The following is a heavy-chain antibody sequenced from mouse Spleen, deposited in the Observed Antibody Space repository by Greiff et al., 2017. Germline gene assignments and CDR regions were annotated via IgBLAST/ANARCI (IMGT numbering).Heavy chain of an antibody. CDR1: GFTFSSYA. V-gene: IGHV5-9*04. CDR3: ARTDLHYAMDY. CDR2: ISSGGGNT. D-gene: IGHD2-1*01. Sequence: EVKLVESGGGLVKLGGSLKLSCAASGFTFSSYAMSWVRQTPEKRLEWVATISSGGGNTYYPDSVKGRFTISRDNAKNTLYLQMSSLKSEDTAMYYCARTDLHYAMDYWGQGTSVTVSS. J-gene: IGHJ4*01.